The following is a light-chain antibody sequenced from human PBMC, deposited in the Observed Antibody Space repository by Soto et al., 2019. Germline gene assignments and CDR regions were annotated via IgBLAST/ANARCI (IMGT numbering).Light chain of an antibody. J-gene: IGKJ1*01. V-gene: IGKV3-15*01. CDR1: ESVGTN. Sequence: EIVMTQSPDTLSVSPGDRATLSCRASESVGTNLAWFQQRPGQAPRLLIYGASTRVAGIPARFSGSGSETEFTLTISSLQSEDFAIYHCQQWIRWTFGQGTRLELK. CDR2: GAS. CDR3: QQWIRWT.